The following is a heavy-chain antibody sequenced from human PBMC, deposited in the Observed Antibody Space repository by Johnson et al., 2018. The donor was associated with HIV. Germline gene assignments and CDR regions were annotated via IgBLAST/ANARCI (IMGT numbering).Heavy chain of an antibody. CDR3: ARTRHYYEAFDI. D-gene: IGHD3-10*01. J-gene: IGHJ3*02. CDR2: ISYDGCNK. CDR1: GFTFSSYA. Sequence: QEQLVESGGGVVQPGRSLRLSCAASGFTFSSYAMHWVRQAPGKGLEWVAVISYDGCNKYYADSVKGRFTISRDNSKNTLYLQMNSLRAEDTAVYYCARTRHYYEAFDIWGQGTMVTVSS. V-gene: IGHV3-30-3*01.